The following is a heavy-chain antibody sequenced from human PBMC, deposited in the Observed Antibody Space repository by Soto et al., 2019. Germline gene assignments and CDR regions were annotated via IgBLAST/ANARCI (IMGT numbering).Heavy chain of an antibody. V-gene: IGHV3-30-3*01. Sequence: GGSLRLSCAASGFTFSSYAMHWVRQAPGKGLEWVAVISYDGSNKYYADSVKGRFTISRDNSKNTLYLQMNSLRAEDTAVYYCARDPLPTRRDGYKENVGLVGYYFDYWGQGTLVTVSS. CDR3: ARDPLPTRRDGYKENVGLVGYYFDY. CDR1: GFTFSSYA. D-gene: IGHD5-12*01. J-gene: IGHJ4*02. CDR2: ISYDGSNK.